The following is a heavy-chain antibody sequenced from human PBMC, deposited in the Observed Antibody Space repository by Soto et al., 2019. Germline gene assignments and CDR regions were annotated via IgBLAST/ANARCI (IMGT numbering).Heavy chain of an antibody. D-gene: IGHD6-25*01. V-gene: IGHV4-59*01. CDR1: GGSLSSYY. CDR3: GSVRPSGYVLS. J-gene: IGHJ5*02. CDR2: VYFSGNT. Sequence: SETLSLTCTVSGGSLSSYYWTWIRQSPGKGLEWIGYVYFSGNTNYNPSLKSRVTISIDTSKNQFSLRLAPVTAADTAFYFCGSVRPSGYVLSWGQGTLVTVSS.